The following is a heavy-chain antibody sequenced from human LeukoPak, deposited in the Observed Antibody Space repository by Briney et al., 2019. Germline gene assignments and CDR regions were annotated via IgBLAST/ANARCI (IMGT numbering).Heavy chain of an antibody. J-gene: IGHJ5*02. CDR1: GFTFDDYA. Sequence: PGGSLRLSCAASGFTFDDYAMHWVRQAPGKGLEWVSGISWNSGSIGYADSVKGRFTISRDNAKNSLYLQMNSLRAEDTALYYCARARAAGTKRGINWFDPWGQGTLVTVSS. V-gene: IGHV3-9*01. CDR2: ISWNSGSI. CDR3: ARARAAGTKRGINWFDP. D-gene: IGHD6-13*01.